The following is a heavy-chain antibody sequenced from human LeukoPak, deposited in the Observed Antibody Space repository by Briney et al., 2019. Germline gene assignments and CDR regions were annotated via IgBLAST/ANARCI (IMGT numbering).Heavy chain of an antibody. D-gene: IGHD1-26*01. CDR2: ISGSGGST. J-gene: IGHJ4*02. CDR1: GFTVSSNY. V-gene: IGHV3-23*01. CDR3: AKIGIVGATQNYFDY. Sequence: GGSLRLSCAASGFTVSSNYMSWVRQAPGKGLEWVSAISGSGGSTYYADSVKGRFTISRDNSKNTLYLQMNSLRAEDTAVYYCAKIGIVGATQNYFDYWGQGTLVTVSS.